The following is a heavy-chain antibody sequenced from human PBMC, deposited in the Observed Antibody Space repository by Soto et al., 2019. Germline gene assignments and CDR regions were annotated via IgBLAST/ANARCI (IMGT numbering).Heavy chain of an antibody. J-gene: IGHJ6*03. CDR3: VRASPDPSGYHYMDV. CDR2: TRNKAEDYTT. V-gene: IGHV3-72*01. Sequence: EVQLVESGGGLVQPGGSLSLSCAASGFSFNDHYMDWVRQAPGKGLEWVGRTRNKAEDYTTEYAASVRGRFTVSRDESENSLYLQMNSLKTEDTAVYYCVRASPDPSGYHYMDVWGRGTTVTVSS. CDR1: GFSFNDHY.